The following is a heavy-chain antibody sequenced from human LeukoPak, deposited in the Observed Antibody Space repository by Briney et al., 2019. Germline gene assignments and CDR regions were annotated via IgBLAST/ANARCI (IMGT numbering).Heavy chain of an antibody. Sequence: PGGALTLSCVASGFTFSIYDMYWVREALVLGLVKVLLFYSGGSTYYGDSVKGRFTISRDNSKNTLYLQMNSLRAEDTAVYYCARSHHDILTGYYRAFDYWGQGTLVTVSS. V-gene: IGHV3-53*01. D-gene: IGHD3-9*01. CDR3: ARSHHDILTGYYRAFDY. CDR1: GFTFSIYD. J-gene: IGHJ4*02. CDR2: FYSGGST.